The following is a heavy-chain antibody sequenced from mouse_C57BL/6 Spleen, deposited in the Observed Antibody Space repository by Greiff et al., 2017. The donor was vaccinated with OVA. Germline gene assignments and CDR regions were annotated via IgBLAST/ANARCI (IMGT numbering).Heavy chain of an antibody. D-gene: IGHD1-1*01. CDR2: IDPANGNT. CDR1: GFNIKNTY. J-gene: IGHJ3*01. CDR3: ASGYYYGSSYSAWFAY. V-gene: IGHV14-3*01. Sequence: EVQLVESVAELVRPGASVKLSCTASGFNIKNTYMHWVKQRPEQGLEWIGRIDPANGNTKYAPKFQGKATITADTSSNTAYLQLSSLTSEDTAIYYCASGYYYGSSYSAWFAYWGQGTLVTVSA.